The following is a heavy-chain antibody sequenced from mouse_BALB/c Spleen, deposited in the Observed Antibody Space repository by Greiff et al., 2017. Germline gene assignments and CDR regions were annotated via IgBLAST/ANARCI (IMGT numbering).Heavy chain of an antibody. CDR1: GFTFSSYA. V-gene: IGHV5-6-5*01. J-gene: IGHJ3*01. Sequence: EVKLVESGGGLVKPGGSLKLSCAASGFTFSSYAMSWVRQTPEKRPEWVASISSGGSTYYPDSVKGRFTISRDNARNILYLQMSSLRSEDTAMYYCARGRDGAWFAYWGQGTLVTVSA. CDR2: ISSGGST. CDR3: ARGRDGAWFAY. D-gene: IGHD1-1*02.